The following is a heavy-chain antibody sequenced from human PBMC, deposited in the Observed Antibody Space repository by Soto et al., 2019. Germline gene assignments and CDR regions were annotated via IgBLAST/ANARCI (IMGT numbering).Heavy chain of an antibody. CDR1: GFTFSSYG. J-gene: IGHJ6*02. CDR3: AREMDYGDYVLRYGMDV. Sequence: GGSLRLSCAASGFTFSSYGMHWVRQAPGKGLEWVAVIWYDGSNKYYADSVKGRFTISRDNSKNTLYLQMNSLRAEDTAVYYCAREMDYGDYVLRYGMDVWGQGTTVTVS. CDR2: IWYDGSNK. V-gene: IGHV3-33*01. D-gene: IGHD4-17*01.